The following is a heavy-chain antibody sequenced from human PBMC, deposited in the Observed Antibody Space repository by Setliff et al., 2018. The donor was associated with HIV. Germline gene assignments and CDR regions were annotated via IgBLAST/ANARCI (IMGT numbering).Heavy chain of an antibody. J-gene: IGHJ3*01. D-gene: IGHD4-17*01. CDR3: ARVQMAYAAFDV. Sequence: KASETLSLTCTVSGGSISTCYWSWIRQPPGKGLEWIGSIYFTGSSDNNPSLKSRVTLSVDTSKHQFSLKLSSVTAADTAVYYCARVQMAYAAFDVWGQGTMVTVSS. V-gene: IGHV4-59*01. CDR2: IYFTGSS. CDR1: GGSISTCY.